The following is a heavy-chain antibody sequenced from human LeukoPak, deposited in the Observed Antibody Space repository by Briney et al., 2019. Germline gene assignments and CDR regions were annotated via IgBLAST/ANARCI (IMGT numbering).Heavy chain of an antibody. D-gene: IGHD4-17*01. Sequence: PGESLRLSCAASGFSFSNAWTSWVRQAPGKGLEWVGRIESETDGGTTHYAAPVKGRFIISRDDSKNTLYLQMNSLKTEDTAVYYCTTTTVTTWLDAFDIWGHATKVTVSS. V-gene: IGHV3-15*04. CDR1: GFSFSNAW. J-gene: IGHJ3*02. CDR3: TTTTVTTWLDAFDI. CDR2: IESETDGGTT.